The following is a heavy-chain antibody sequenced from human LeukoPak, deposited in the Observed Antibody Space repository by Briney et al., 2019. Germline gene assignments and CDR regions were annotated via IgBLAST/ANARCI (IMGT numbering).Heavy chain of an antibody. CDR2: INHSGST. D-gene: IGHD3-16*02. J-gene: IGHJ4*02. V-gene: IGHV4-34*01. CDR1: GGSISGYY. CDR3: ARGEALAYYDYVWGSYRTVSFFDY. Sequence: SETLSLTCTVSGGSISGYYWSWIRQPPGKGLEWIGEINHSGSTNYNPSLKSRVTISVDTSKNQFSLKLSSVTAADTAVYYCARGEALAYYDYVWGSYRTVSFFDYWGQGTLVTVSS.